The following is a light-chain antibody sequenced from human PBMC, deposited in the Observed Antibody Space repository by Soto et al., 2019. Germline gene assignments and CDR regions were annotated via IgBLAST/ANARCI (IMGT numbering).Light chain of an antibody. CDR3: QQRSDSIT. CDR2: DAS. Sequence: EIVLSQSAYTLSLSPGERATLSCWASHSVTTHLAWFQQRPGQTPRLLIYDASTRAPGIPARFSGRGSGADFTLTISSLEPEDFAVYYCQQRSDSITFGQGTRLEIK. J-gene: IGKJ5*01. CDR1: HSVTTH. V-gene: IGKV3-11*01.